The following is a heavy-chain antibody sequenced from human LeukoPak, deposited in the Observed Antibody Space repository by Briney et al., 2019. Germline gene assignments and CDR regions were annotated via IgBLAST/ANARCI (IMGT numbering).Heavy chain of an antibody. V-gene: IGHV3-74*01. D-gene: IGHD3-9*01. CDR2: INSDGSST. Sequence: GGSLRLSCAASGFTFSSYWMHWVRHAPGKGLVWVSRINSDGSSTSYADSVKGRFTISRDNAKNTLYLQMNSLRAENTAVYYCAREAPISRYDILTAYFDYWGQGTLVTVSS. J-gene: IGHJ4*02. CDR3: AREAPISRYDILTAYFDY. CDR1: GFTFSSYW.